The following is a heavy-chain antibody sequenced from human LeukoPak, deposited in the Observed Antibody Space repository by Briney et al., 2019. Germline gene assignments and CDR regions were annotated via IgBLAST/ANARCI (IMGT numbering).Heavy chain of an antibody. D-gene: IGHD2-15*01. CDR1: GYSFTSYW. V-gene: IGHV5-51*01. CDR2: IYPADSDI. CDR3: ARQEYCSGGSCYTWFDS. Sequence: GESLKISCKGSGYSFTSYWIGWVRLMPGKGLEWMGIIYPADSDIGYSPSFQGQVTISADKSINTAYLQWSSLKASDTAMYYCARQEYCSGGSCYTWFDSWGQGTLVTVSS. J-gene: IGHJ5*01.